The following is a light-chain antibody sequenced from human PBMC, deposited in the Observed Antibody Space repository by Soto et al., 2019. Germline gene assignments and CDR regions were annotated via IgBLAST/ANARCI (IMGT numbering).Light chain of an antibody. CDR3: SSYTSTNVV. CDR2: DVS. V-gene: IGLV2-14*01. Sequence: QSALTQPASVSGSPGQSIAISCTGTRSDVGGYKYISWYQQHPGKAPKLMIYDVSHRPSGVSDRFSGSKSGNTASLTISGLQAEDEADYYCSSYTSTNVVFGGGTKLTVL. J-gene: IGLJ2*01. CDR1: RSDVGGYKY.